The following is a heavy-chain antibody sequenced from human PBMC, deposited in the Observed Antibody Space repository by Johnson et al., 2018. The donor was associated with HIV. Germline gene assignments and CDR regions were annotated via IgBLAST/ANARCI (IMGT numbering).Heavy chain of an antibody. CDR3: AKDFRPNDALDI. CDR2: ISYDGSNK. Sequence: QVQLVESGGVVVQPGGSLRLSCAASGFTFSSYAMHWVRQAPGKGLEWVAVISYDGSNKYYADSVKGRFTISRDNSKNTLYLQMNSLRAEDTAEYYCAKDFRPNDALDIWGQGTMVTVSS. V-gene: IGHV3-30-3*01. CDR1: GFTFSSYA. J-gene: IGHJ3*02.